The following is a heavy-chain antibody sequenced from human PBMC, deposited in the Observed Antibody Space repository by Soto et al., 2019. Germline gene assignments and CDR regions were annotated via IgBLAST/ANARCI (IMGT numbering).Heavy chain of an antibody. CDR3: ARVARGGYFDWVYYYYYMDV. J-gene: IGHJ6*03. Sequence: ASVKVSCKASGYTFTSYDINWVRQATGQGLEWMGWMNPNSGNTGYAQKFQGRVTMTRNTSISTAYMELSSLRSEDTAVYYCARVARGGYFDWVYYYYYMDVWGKGTTVTVSS. V-gene: IGHV1-8*01. CDR2: MNPNSGNT. D-gene: IGHD3-9*01. CDR1: GYTFTSYD.